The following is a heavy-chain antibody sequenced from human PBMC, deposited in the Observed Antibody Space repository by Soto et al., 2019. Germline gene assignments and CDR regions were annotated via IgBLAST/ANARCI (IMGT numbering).Heavy chain of an antibody. CDR3: AREGIVVVPAAMATDYYYYYMDV. D-gene: IGHD2-2*01. V-gene: IGHV1-69*04. CDR2: IIPILGIA. Sequence: ASVKVSCKASGGTFSSYTISWVRQAPGQGLEWMGRIIPILGIANYAQKFQGRVTITADKSTSTAYMELSSLRSEDTAVYYCAREGIVVVPAAMATDYYYYYMDVWGKGTTVTVSS. J-gene: IGHJ6*03. CDR1: GGTFSSYT.